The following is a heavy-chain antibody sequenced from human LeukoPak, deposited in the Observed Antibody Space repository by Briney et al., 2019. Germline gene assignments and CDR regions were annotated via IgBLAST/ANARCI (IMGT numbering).Heavy chain of an antibody. Sequence: GASVKVSCKVSGYTLTELSMHWVRQAPGKGLEWMGGFDPEDGETIYAQKFQGRVTMTRDTSISTAYMELSRLRSDDTAVYYCARTPLLSSSSPLYYFDYWGQGTLVTVSS. CDR1: GYTLTELS. D-gene: IGHD6-6*01. CDR2: FDPEDGET. J-gene: IGHJ4*02. CDR3: ARTPLLSSSSPLYYFDY. V-gene: IGHV1-24*01.